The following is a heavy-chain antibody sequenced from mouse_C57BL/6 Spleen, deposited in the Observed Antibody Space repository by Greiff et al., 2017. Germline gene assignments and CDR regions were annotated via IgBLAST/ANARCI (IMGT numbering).Heavy chain of an antibody. J-gene: IGHJ3*01. CDR2: FYPGSGSI. CDR1: GYTFSEYT. D-gene: IGHD1-1*01. Sequence: VKLVESGAELVKPGASVKLSCTASGYTFSEYTMHWVQQRSGQGLEWIGWFYPGSGSIKYNEKFKDKATLTTDKSSSTVYMELSRLTSEDSAVYFCARPGTLHDNGSSSWFGYWGQGTLVTVSA. CDR3: ARPGTLHDNGSSSWFGY. V-gene: IGHV1-62-2*01.